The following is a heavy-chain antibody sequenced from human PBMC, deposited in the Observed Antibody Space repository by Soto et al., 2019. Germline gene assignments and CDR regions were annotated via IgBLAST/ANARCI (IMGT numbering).Heavy chain of an antibody. D-gene: IGHD3-10*01. J-gene: IGHJ3*02. CDR1: GDSVSSNSAA. CDR3: ARELRITMVRGVSLHDAFDI. CDR2: TYYRSKWYN. Sequence: QSQTLSLTCAISGDSVSSNSAAWNWIRQSPSRGLEWLGRTYYRSKWYNDYAVSVKSRITINPDTSKNQFSLQLNSVTPEDTAVYYCARELRITMVRGVSLHDAFDIWGQGTMVTVSS. V-gene: IGHV6-1*01.